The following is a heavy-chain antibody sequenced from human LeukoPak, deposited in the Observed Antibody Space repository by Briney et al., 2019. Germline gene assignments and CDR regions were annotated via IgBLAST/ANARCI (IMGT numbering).Heavy chain of an antibody. D-gene: IGHD3-22*01. CDR1: GGSISSGSYY. V-gene: IGHV4-61*02. CDR2: IYTSGST. CDR3: AREPYYYDSSGYYYYYYYMDV. J-gene: IGHJ6*03. Sequence: SETLSLTCTVSGGSISSGSYYWSWIRQPAGKGLEWIGRIYTSGSTNYNPSLKSRVTISVDTSKNQFSLKLSSVTAADTAVYYCAREPYYYDSSGYYYYYYYMDVWGKGTTVTISS.